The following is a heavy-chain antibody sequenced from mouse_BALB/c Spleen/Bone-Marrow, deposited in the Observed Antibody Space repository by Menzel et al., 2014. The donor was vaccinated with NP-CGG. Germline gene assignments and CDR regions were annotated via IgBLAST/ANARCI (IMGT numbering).Heavy chain of an antibody. CDR2: IYPSDSYT. V-gene: IGHV1-69*02. D-gene: IGHD6-1*01. CDR1: VYTFTSYW. Sequence: QVPLQQSGAALVRPGSSVKLSCRASVYTFTSYWINWVNQRPVQGLEWIGNIYPSDSYTNYNQSFKAKATLTVDKSSSAAYMQLNTTTSEDSAVYYCIRYVNSHYYAMDYGGQGTTGTDSS. J-gene: IGHJ4*01. CDR3: IRYVNSHYYAMDY.